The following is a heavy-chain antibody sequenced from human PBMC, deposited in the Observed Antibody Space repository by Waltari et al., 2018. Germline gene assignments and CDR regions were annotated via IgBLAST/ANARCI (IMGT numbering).Heavy chain of an antibody. CDR3: ARVGSGYDFDY. Sequence: QIQLVQSGAEVKKPGASVKVSCKASGSTFTRYGISWVRQAPGQGLEWMGWINGYNGNTDYAQKFQGTFTMTTDTSTNTAFLELTNLISADTAVYYCARVGSGYDFDYWGQGTLVTVSS. V-gene: IGHV1-18*04. CDR1: GSTFTRYG. J-gene: IGHJ4*02. CDR2: INGYNGNT. D-gene: IGHD5-12*01.